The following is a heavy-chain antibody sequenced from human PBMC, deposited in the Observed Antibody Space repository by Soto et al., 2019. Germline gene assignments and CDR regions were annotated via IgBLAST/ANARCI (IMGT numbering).Heavy chain of an antibody. CDR2: IGTTGDT. CDR1: GFTFSPYD. Sequence: EVQLVESGGGLVQPGGSLRLSCAASGFTFSPYDMHWVRQVTGKGLEWVSAIGTTGDTYYPASVKGRFTISREDAKSTLYLQMNSLRAGDTAVYYCARDATYGSGGVPDWYFDLWGRGTLVTVSS. D-gene: IGHD3-10*01. V-gene: IGHV3-13*04. CDR3: ARDATYGSGGVPDWYFDL. J-gene: IGHJ2*01.